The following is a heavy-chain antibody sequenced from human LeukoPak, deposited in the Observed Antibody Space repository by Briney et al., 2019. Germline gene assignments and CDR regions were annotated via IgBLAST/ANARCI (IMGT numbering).Heavy chain of an antibody. D-gene: IGHD1-26*01. CDR3: ARPFSGSYSDAFDL. J-gene: IGHJ3*01. Sequence: ASVKVSCKASDYTITSNDISWVRQAPGQGLEWMGWISGYNDNTNYAQKFQGRVTMTTDTSTSTAYMELRSLRSDDTAVYYCARPFSGSYSDAFDLWGQGTMVTVSS. CDR2: ISGYNDNT. CDR1: DYTITSND. V-gene: IGHV1-18*01.